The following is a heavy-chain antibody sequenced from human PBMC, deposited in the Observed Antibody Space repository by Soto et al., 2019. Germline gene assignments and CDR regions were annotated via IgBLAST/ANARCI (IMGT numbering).Heavy chain of an antibody. CDR3: ASTLELHQGFDP. V-gene: IGHV4-34*01. Sequence: SETLSLTCAVYGGSFSGYYWSWIRQPPGKGLEWIGEINHSGSTNYNPSLKSRVTISVDTSKNQFSLKLSSVTAADTAVYYCASTLELHQGFDPWGQGTLVTVSS. J-gene: IGHJ5*02. CDR1: GGSFSGYY. CDR2: INHSGST. D-gene: IGHD1-7*01.